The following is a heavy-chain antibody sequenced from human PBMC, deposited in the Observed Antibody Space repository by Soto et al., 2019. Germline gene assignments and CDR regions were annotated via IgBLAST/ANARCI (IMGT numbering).Heavy chain of an antibody. V-gene: IGHV3-66*01. D-gene: IGHD6-13*01. CDR2: IYSGGST. CDR3: AAENGSYSCSWYGYYYYCYMDV. Sequence: GGSLRLSCAASGFTVSSNYMSWVRQAPGKGLEWVSVIYSGGSTYYADSVKGRFTISRDNSKNTLYLQMNSLRTEDTAVYYCAAENGSYSCSWYGYYYYCYMDVWGKRTTVTVSS. CDR1: GFTVSSNY. J-gene: IGHJ6*03.